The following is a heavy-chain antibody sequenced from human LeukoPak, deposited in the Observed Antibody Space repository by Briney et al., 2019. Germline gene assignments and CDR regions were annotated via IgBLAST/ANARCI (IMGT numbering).Heavy chain of an antibody. J-gene: IGHJ4*02. D-gene: IGHD5-24*01. CDR2: IIPIFGTA. V-gene: IGHV1-69*13. Sequence: GASVKVSCKASGGTFSSYAISWVRQAPGQGLEWMGGIIPIFGTANYAQKFQGRVTITADESTSTAYMELSSLRSEDTAVYYCARGVADRWLQLPNDYWGQGTLVTVSS. CDR1: GGTFSSYA. CDR3: ARGVADRWLQLPNDY.